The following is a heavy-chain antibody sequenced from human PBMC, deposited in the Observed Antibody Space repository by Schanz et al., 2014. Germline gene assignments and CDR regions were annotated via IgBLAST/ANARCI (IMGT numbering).Heavy chain of an antibody. Sequence: VQLVESGGSVVQPGRSLRLSCAASGFTVSSNYMSWVRQAPGKGLEWVSLIYSNGSTYYADSVKGRFIISRDNSKNTLCLQMNSLRAEDTAVYYCARELLPPYYYYYMDVRGKGTTVNVSS. D-gene: IGHD1-7*01. CDR1: GFTVSSNY. J-gene: IGHJ6*03. V-gene: IGHV3-66*02. CDR3: ARELLPPYYYYYMDV. CDR2: IYSNGST.